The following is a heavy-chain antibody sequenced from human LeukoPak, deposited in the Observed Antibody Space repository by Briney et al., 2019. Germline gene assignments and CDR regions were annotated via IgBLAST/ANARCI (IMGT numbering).Heavy chain of an antibody. CDR2: ISGGGGRT. CDR1: GFTLSIND. Sequence: GGSLRLSCAASGFTLSINDVSWVRQAPGKGLEWVSAISGGGGRTYYADSVKGRFTISGDNSKNTLYLQMNSLRAEDTAVYYCAKLTWIQLRGYWGQGTLVTVSS. V-gene: IGHV3-23*01. J-gene: IGHJ4*02. CDR3: AKLTWIQLRGY. D-gene: IGHD5-18*01.